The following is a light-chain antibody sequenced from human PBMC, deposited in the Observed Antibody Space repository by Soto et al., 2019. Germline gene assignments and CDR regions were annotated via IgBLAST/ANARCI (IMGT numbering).Light chain of an antibody. J-gene: IGKJ4*01. CDR1: QSIGST. Sequence: EIVMTQSPATLSVSPGERATLSCRASQSIGSTLAWYQQKPGQTPRLLIYDASTRATGIPARFSGIGSGTEFTLIISSLQSEDFAVYYCQHYKTWPLSFGGGTKVGI. V-gene: IGKV3-15*01. CDR2: DAS. CDR3: QHYKTWPLS.